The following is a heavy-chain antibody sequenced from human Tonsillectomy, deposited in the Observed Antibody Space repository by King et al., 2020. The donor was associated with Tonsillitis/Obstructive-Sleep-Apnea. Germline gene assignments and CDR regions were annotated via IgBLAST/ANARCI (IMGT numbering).Heavy chain of an antibody. Sequence: QLQESGPGLVKPSETLSLTCTVSGGSISSYYWSWFRQPPGKGLVGFGYIYYSGSTYYNPSLKSRVTISVDTSKNQFSLKLSSLTAADTAVYFCARRGCSSSNSMLLSDWYFDLWGRGTLVTVSS. J-gene: IGHJ2*01. D-gene: IGHD2-2*01. CDR3: ARRGCSSSNSMLLSDWYFDL. CDR2: IYYSGST. V-gene: IGHV4-59*08. CDR1: GGSISSYY.